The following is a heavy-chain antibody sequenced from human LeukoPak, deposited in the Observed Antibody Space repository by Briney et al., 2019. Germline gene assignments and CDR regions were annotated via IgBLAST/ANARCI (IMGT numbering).Heavy chain of an antibody. CDR1: GLTFSTYW. D-gene: IGHD3-16*01. V-gene: IGHV3-74*01. Sequence: PGGSLRLSCTASGLTFSTYWVHWVRQAPGKGLVWVSQIKFGGSLAGYADSVKGRFTISRDNAKNTLYLQMNTLGTEDTAVYYCVTGHYDSRMYFDLWGRGTLVTVSS. J-gene: IGHJ2*01. CDR2: IKFGGSLA. CDR3: VTGHYDSRMYFDL.